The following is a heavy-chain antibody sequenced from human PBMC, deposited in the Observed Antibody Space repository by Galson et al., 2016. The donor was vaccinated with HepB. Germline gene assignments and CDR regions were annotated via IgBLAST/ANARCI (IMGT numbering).Heavy chain of an antibody. Sequence: PALVKPTQTLTLTCTFSGFSLTTTGVGVGWIRQPPGKALEWLALIYWDDDKRYSPSLEGRLTITKDNSEHQVVLTMTNMDPVDTATYHCAHRSLYLVEAFDVWGQGTMVTVSS. CDR2: IYWDDDK. D-gene: IGHD5/OR15-5a*01. CDR3: AHRSLYLVEAFDV. J-gene: IGHJ3*01. V-gene: IGHV2-5*02. CDR1: GFSLTTTGVG.